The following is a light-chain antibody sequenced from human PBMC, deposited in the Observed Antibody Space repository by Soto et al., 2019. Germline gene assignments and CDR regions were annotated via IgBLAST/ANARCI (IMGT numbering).Light chain of an antibody. CDR3: QQYGSSPSIT. CDR2: GAS. J-gene: IGKJ5*01. CDR1: QSVSNN. Sequence: EIVMTQSPATLSVSPGERATLSCRASQSVSNNLAWYQQKPGQAPRLLIYGASTRATDIPARFSGGGSGTEFTLTISSLQSEDFAVYYCQQYGSSPSITFGQGTRLEIK. V-gene: IGKV3-15*01.